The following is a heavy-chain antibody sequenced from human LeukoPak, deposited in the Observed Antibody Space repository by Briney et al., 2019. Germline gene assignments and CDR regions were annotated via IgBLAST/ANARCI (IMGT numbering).Heavy chain of an antibody. CDR3: ASAYTYVRLGDH. CDR2: TNLHGTTV. V-gene: IGHV3-74*01. Sequence: GGSLRLSCAVSGLSFSNYWMHWVRQTPGKGLVWVARTNLHGTTVDYADSVKGRFTISRDNAKNTLFLQMNSLRAEDTAVYYCASAYTYVRLGDHWGQGTLVTVSS. CDR1: GLSFSNYW. D-gene: IGHD3-16*01. J-gene: IGHJ4*02.